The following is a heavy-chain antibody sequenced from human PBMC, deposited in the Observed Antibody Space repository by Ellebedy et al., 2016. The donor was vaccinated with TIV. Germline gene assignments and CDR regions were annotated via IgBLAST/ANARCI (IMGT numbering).Heavy chain of an antibody. J-gene: IGHJ6*02. CDR3: AKDMVVGDGKWEIDV. Sequence: PGGSLRLSCAASGFTFSSYAMSWVRQAPGKGLEWVSTISNTGSRTYYADSVEGRFIISRDNSKKTLYLKMNSLRAEDTDVYYCAKDMVVGDGKWEIDVWGQGTTVTVSS. D-gene: IGHD1-26*01. CDR2: ISNTGSRT. CDR1: GFTFSSYA. V-gene: IGHV3-23*01.